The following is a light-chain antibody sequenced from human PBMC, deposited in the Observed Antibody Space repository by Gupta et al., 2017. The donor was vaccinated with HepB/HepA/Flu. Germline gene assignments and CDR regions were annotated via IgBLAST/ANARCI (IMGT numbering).Light chain of an antibody. Sequence: EIVLTQSPATLSLSPGERATLSCRASQSVQNYLLWYQQKPGQAPRLLIYDATNRATGIPARFSDSGSGTDFTLTISSREPEDFAVYYCQQRSDWPPLTFGGGTKVEI. V-gene: IGKV3-11*01. CDR1: QSVQNY. CDR2: DAT. CDR3: QQRSDWPPLT. J-gene: IGKJ4*01.